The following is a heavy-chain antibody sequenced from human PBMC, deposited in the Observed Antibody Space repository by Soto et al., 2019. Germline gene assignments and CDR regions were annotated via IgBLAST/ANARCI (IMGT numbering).Heavy chain of an antibody. V-gene: IGHV3-73*01. CDR1: GFTFSGSA. Sequence: GGSLRLSCAASGFTFSGSAMHWVRQASGKGLEWVGRIRSKANSYATAYAASVKGRFTISRDDSKNTAYLQMNSLKTEDTAVYYCTTYYGSGSYKSYGMDVWGQGTTVTVSS. CDR3: TTYYGSGSYKSYGMDV. J-gene: IGHJ6*02. CDR2: IRSKANSYAT. D-gene: IGHD3-10*01.